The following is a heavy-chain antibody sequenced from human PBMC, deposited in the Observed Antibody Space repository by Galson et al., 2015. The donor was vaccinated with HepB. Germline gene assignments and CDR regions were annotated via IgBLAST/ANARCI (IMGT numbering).Heavy chain of an antibody. CDR1: GFTFSSYA. J-gene: IGHJ5*02. CDR3: ARGTYCNSTSCDGGRFDP. CDR2: ISGSGGST. Sequence: SLRLSCAASGFTFSSYAMSWVRQAPGKGLEWVSAISGSGGSTYYADSVKGRFTISRENAKNSLYLQMNSLRAGDTAVYYCARGTYCNSTSCDGGRFDPWGQGTLVTVSS. D-gene: IGHD2-2*01. V-gene: IGHV3-23*01.